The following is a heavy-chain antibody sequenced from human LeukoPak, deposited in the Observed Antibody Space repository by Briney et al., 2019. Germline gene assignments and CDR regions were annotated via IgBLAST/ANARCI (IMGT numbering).Heavy chain of an antibody. Sequence: PGRSLRLSCAASGFTFSSYGMHWVRQAPGKGLEWVAVISYDGSNKYYADSVKGRFTISRDNSKNTLYLQMNSLRAEDTAVYYCAKDVHPRYSYGNPDYWGQGTLVTVSS. J-gene: IGHJ4*02. CDR2: ISYDGSNK. CDR3: AKDVHPRYSYGNPDY. V-gene: IGHV3-30*18. D-gene: IGHD5-18*01. CDR1: GFTFSSYG.